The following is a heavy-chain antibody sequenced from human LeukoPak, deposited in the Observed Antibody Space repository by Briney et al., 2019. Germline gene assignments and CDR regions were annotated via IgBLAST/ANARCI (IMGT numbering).Heavy chain of an antibody. D-gene: IGHD3-9*01. J-gene: IGHJ4*02. CDR3: ATVRPPDYDILTGYHFDY. CDR2: IIPIFGTA. CDR1: GGTFSSYA. V-gene: IGHV1-69*06. Sequence: GASVKVSCKASGGTFSSYAISWVRQAPGQGLEWMGGIIPIFGTANYAQKFQGRVTMTEDTSTDTAYMELSSLRSEDTAVYYCATVRPPDYDILTGYHFDYWGQGTLVTVSS.